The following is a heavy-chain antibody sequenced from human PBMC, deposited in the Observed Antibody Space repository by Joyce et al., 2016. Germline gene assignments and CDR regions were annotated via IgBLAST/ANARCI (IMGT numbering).Heavy chain of an antibody. Sequence: QMQLMESGGGVVQPGRSLRLSCAASGFSFSRYGLHWVRQDPGKGLEWVALISYDEFNKYYAGSVEGRFTISRDSSKNTLYLQMDSLRPEDTAVYFCAKEDSKGEGYFDLWGRGTLVTVSS. J-gene: IGHJ2*01. CDR2: ISYDEFNK. V-gene: IGHV3-30*18. CDR1: GFSFSRYG. D-gene: IGHD2-21*01. CDR3: AKEDSKGEGYFDL.